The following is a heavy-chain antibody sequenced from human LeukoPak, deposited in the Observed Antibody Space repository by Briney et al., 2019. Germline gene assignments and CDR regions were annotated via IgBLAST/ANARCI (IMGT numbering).Heavy chain of an antibody. D-gene: IGHD3-10*01. CDR3: PRHRRLVHL. CDR2: IYHSGST. CDR1: GGSISSGGYY. J-gene: IGHJ4*01. Sequence: SQTLSLTCTGSGGSISSGGYYWSWIRQPPGRGLEWIGYIYHSGSTYYNPSLKSRVTISVDRSKNQFSLKLSSVTAADTAVYYCPRHRRLVHLWRQGPMLPVPS. V-gene: IGHV4-30-2*02.